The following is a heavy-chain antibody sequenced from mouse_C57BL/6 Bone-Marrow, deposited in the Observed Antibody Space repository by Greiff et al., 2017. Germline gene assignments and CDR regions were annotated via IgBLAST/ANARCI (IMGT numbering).Heavy chain of an antibody. V-gene: IGHV1-54*01. J-gene: IGHJ4*01. CDR3: ARAGNPGSSHYAMDY. CDR2: INPGSGGT. D-gene: IGHD1-1*01. CDR1: GYAFTNYL. Sequence: QVQLQQSGAELVRPGTSVKVSCKASGYAFTNYLIEWVKQRPGQGLEWIGVINPGSGGTNYNEKFKGKATLTADKSSSTAYMQLSRLTSEDSAVYFWARAGNPGSSHYAMDYWGQGTSVTVSS.